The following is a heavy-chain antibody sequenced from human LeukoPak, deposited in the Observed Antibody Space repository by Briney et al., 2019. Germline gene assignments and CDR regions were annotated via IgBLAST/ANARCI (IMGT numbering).Heavy chain of an antibody. CDR3: ARDAVVVTAKEYYFDY. V-gene: IGHV3-7*01. CDR2: IKQDGSEK. J-gene: IGHJ4*02. D-gene: IGHD2-21*02. Sequence: GGSLRLSCAASGFAFSSYWMSWVRQAPGKGLEWVANIKQDGSEKYYVDSVKGRFTISRDNAKNSLYLQMNSLRAEDTAVYYCARDAVVVTAKEYYFDYWGQGTLVTVSS. CDR1: GFAFSSYW.